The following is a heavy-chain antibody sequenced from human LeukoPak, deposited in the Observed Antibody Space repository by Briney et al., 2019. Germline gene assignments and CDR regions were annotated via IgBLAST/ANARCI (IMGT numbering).Heavy chain of an antibody. J-gene: IGHJ5*02. V-gene: IGHV1-24*01. D-gene: IGHD7-27*01. CDR1: GYTLTELS. CDR2: FDPEDGKT. Sequence: ASVKVPCKVSGYTLTELSMYWVRQAPGKGLEWMGGFDPEDGKTIYAQKFQGRVTMTRDMSTSTVYMELSSLRSEDTAVYYCARDIETTWGWFDPWGQGTLVTVSS. CDR3: ARDIETTWGWFDP.